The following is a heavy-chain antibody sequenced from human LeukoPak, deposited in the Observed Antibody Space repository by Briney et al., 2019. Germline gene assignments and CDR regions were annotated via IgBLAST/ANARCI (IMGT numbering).Heavy chain of an antibody. D-gene: IGHD2-2*01. CDR3: ARGRGYCSSTSCYSFFDC. CDR1: GGSFSGCY. CDR2: INHSGST. J-gene: IGHJ4*02. Sequence: SETLSLTCAVYGGSFSGCYWSWIRQPPGKGLEWIGEINHSGSTNYNPSLKSRVTISVDTSKNQFSLKLSSVTAADTAVYYCARGRGYCSSTSCYSFFDCWGQGTLVTVSS. V-gene: IGHV4-34*01.